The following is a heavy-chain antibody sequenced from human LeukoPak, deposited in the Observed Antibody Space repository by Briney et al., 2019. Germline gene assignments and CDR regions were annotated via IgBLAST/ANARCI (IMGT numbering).Heavy chain of an antibody. Sequence: PGGSLRLSCAASGFTFSSYAMSRVRQAPGKGLEWVSTISGSGGSTYYADSVKGRFTISRDNSKNTLYLQMNSLRAEDTAVYYCARLSSSSRGLDAFDIWGQGTMVTVSS. CDR1: GFTFSSYA. D-gene: IGHD6-6*01. J-gene: IGHJ3*02. CDR2: ISGSGGST. V-gene: IGHV3-23*01. CDR3: ARLSSSSRGLDAFDI.